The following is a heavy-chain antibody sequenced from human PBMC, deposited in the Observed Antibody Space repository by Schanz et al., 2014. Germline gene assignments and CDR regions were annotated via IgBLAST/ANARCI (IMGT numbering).Heavy chain of an antibody. CDR2: ISGSGDNT. V-gene: IGHV3-23*04. CDR3: ARDPNSVNELDY. CDR1: GLTFSNHA. D-gene: IGHD5-12*01. Sequence: EVQLVESGGGLVQPGGSLRLSCAASGLTFSNHAMSWVRQAPGKGLEWVSAISGSGDNTFYADSVRGRFTISRDNSRNTLYLQMNSLRVEDTAVYYCARDPNSVNELDYWGQGTLVTVSS. J-gene: IGHJ4*02.